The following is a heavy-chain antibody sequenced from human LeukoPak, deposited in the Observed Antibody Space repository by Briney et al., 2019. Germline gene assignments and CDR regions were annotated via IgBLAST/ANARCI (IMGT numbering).Heavy chain of an antibody. CDR3: ARGYSSSWLGYFDY. CDR2: VSSDGSIK. Sequence: PGGSLRLSCVASGFTFSSYGIHWVRQAPGKGLEWVAVVSSDGSIKYNADSVKGRFTISRDTSKNAVYLQMNSLGAEDTAFYYCARGYSSSWLGYFDYWGQGTLATVSS. J-gene: IGHJ4*02. CDR1: GFTFSSYG. V-gene: IGHV3-30*03. D-gene: IGHD6-13*01.